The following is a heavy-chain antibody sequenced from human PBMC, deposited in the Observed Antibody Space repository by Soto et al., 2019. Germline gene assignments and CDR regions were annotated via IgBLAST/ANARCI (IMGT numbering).Heavy chain of an antibody. CDR2: VSYDGSNK. CDR3: AKDTYYHDSSGYYVFDY. V-gene: IGHV3-30*18. D-gene: IGHD3-22*01. CDR1: GVTFSSYG. Sequence: QVQLVESGGDVVQPGRSLRLSCVASGVTFSSYGIHWVRQAPGKGLEWVAAVSYDGSNKHYADSVKGRFTISRDNSENMVSLQMNSLRAEDTAVYYCAKDTYYHDSSGYYVFDYWGQGTLVTVSS. J-gene: IGHJ4*02.